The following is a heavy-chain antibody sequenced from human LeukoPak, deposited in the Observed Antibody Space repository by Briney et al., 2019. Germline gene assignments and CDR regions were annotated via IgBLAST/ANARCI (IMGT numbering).Heavy chain of an antibody. CDR3: ARGWGYFDY. J-gene: IGHJ4*02. V-gene: IGHV4-59*12. CDR1: DGSISSYH. Sequence: PSETLSLTCTVSDGSISSYHWGRIRRPPGKGLEWIGNIYNGGSTNYNPSLESRVTISVDTSKNLFSLKLTSVTAADTAMYYCARGWGYFDYWGPGTLVTVSS. CDR2: IYNGGST. D-gene: IGHD3-16*01.